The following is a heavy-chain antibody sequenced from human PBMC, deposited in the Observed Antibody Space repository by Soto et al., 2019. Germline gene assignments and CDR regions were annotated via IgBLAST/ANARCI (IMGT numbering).Heavy chain of an antibody. Sequence: QVQLQQWGAGLLKPSETLSLTCAVYGGSFSGYYWSWIRQPPGKGLEWIGEINHSGSTNYNPSLKSRGTTPLDTSKNQFYLRLGSVTAGETAVHYCARIYYYGSASYYRVRPNWFDPWGQGTLVTVSS. D-gene: IGHD3-10*01. CDR1: GGSFSGYY. CDR3: ARIYYYGSASYYRVRPNWFDP. CDR2: INHSGST. V-gene: IGHV4-34*01. J-gene: IGHJ5*02.